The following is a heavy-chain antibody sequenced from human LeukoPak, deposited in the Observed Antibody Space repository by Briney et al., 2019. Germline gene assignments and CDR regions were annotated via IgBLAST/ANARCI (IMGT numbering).Heavy chain of an antibody. CDR3: ARVGPETAFDY. CDR2: INYKGGPT. Sequence: GGSLRLSCAASGFTLSSFSMHWVRQSPGRRLEYVSAINYKGGPTYYADSVKGRFSISIDNSKNTLYLQMASLRDEDMGVYYCARVGPETAFDYWGQGNLVTVSS. J-gene: IGHJ4*02. D-gene: IGHD1-14*01. CDR1: GFTLSSFS. V-gene: IGHV3-64*02.